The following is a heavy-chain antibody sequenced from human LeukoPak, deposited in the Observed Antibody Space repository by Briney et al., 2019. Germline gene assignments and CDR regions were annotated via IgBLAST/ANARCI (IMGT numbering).Heavy chain of an antibody. CDR2: IVVGSGNT. J-gene: IGHJ4*02. CDR3: AANLKGYCTNGVCGFDY. D-gene: IGHD2-8*01. Sequence: SXKVSCKASGFTFTSSAMQWVRQARGQRLEWIGWIVVGSGNTNYAQKFQERVTITRDRSTSTAYMELSSLRSEDTAVYYCAANLKGYCTNGVCGFDYWGQGTLVTVSS. CDR1: GFTFTSSA. V-gene: IGHV1-58*02.